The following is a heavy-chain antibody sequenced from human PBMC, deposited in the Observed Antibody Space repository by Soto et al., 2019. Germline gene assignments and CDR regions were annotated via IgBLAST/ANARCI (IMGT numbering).Heavy chain of an antibody. Sequence: GGSLRLSCVASGFSISDHWMHWVRQAPGKGLVWVSRINSDGSSTSYADSVKGRSTISRDNAKNSLYLQMNSLRAEDTALYYYAKDTASSSLYYYYGMDVWGQGTTVTVSS. J-gene: IGHJ6*02. CDR3: AKDTASSSLYYYYGMDV. D-gene: IGHD6-6*01. CDR2: INSDGSST. CDR1: GFSISDHW. V-gene: IGHV3-74*01.